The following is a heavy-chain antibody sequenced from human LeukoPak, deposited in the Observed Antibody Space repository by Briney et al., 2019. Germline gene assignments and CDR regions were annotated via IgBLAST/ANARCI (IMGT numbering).Heavy chain of an antibody. V-gene: IGHV1-3*01. CDR1: GYTFTRYA. D-gene: IGHD3-10*01. CDR3: ARDRYYGSGSYNYFDY. Sequence: ASVKVSCKASGYTFTRYAIHWLRQAPGQRLEWMGWIIAGNGNTKYSQKFQGRVTITRDTSANTAYMELSSLTSEDTAVYYCARDRYYGSGSYNYFDYWGQRTLVTVSS. CDR2: IIAGNGNT. J-gene: IGHJ4*02.